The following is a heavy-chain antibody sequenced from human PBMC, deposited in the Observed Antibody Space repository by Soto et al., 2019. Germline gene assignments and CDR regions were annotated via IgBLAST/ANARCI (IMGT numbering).Heavy chain of an antibody. J-gene: IGHJ4*02. CDR1: GFTVSSNY. Sequence: EVQLVESGGGLVQPGGSLRLSCAASGFTVSSNYMSWVRQAPGKGLEWVSVIYSGGSTYYADSVKGRFTISRDNSKNTLYLQMNSLRAEDTAVYYCAREQFLEWLSVYYFDYWGQGTLVTVSS. D-gene: IGHD3-3*01. V-gene: IGHV3-66*01. CDR3: AREQFLEWLSVYYFDY. CDR2: IYSGGST.